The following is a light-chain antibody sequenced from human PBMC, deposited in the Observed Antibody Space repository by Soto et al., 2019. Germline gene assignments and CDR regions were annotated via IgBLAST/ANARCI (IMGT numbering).Light chain of an antibody. CDR2: AAS. CDR3: QQTRSYPST. J-gene: IGKJ4*01. V-gene: IGKV1-9*01. CDR1: QDISIY. Sequence: IQLTQSPSCLSASVGDSVTITCRASQDISIYLAWYKQKPGKAPNLLIYAASSLQSGVPSRFSGRGSGTDFTLTIYRVQAEDFASYSCQQTRSYPSTFGGGTKVDIK.